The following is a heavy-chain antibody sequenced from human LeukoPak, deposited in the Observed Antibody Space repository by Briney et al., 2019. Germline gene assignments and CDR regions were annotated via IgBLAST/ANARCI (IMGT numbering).Heavy chain of an antibody. V-gene: IGHV1-18*01. J-gene: IGHJ5*02. Sequence: VASVKVSCKASGYTFTSYGISWVRQAPGQGLEWMGWISAYNGNTNYAQKLQGRVTMTTDTSTSTAYMELSSLRSEGTAVYYCASPPERYFDWALNWFDPWGQGTLLTVSS. D-gene: IGHD3-9*01. CDR2: ISAYNGNT. CDR1: GYTFTSYG. CDR3: ASPPERYFDWALNWFDP.